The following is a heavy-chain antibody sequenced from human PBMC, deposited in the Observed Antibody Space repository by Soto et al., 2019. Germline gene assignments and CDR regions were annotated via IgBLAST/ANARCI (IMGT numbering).Heavy chain of an antibody. CDR1: VFPFDDFA. V-gene: IGHV3-49*04. CDR2: IRNQSYQETT. D-gene: IGHD2-21*02. CDR3: RRAQIPYRAYCCLY. Sequence: PGGSLRPSSPGSVFPFDDFALPWVRKAPGRGRGWVGLIRNQSYQETTRYAAAVKGRFTISTDTSIGSSYVQISSLKSEDSAVYYCRRAQIPYRAYCCLYRDQGT. J-gene: IGHJ4*02.